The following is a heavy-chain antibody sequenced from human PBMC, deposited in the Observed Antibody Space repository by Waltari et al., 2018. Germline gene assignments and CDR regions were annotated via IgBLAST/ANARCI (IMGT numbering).Heavy chain of an antibody. Sequence: VQLLESGGGLAQPVGSLRLTGAASGFLFRCSAFVWVPQVPGKGPEWVSGISGSDTYYADSVKGRFTISRDNSKDTLYLQMNSLRAEDTAIYYCAKDHISRNGDTAIDPWGQGTLVTVSS. CDR3: AKDHISRNGDTAIDP. J-gene: IGHJ5*02. CDR2: ISGSDT. CDR1: GFLFRCSA. D-gene: IGHD2-21*01. V-gene: IGHV3-23*01.